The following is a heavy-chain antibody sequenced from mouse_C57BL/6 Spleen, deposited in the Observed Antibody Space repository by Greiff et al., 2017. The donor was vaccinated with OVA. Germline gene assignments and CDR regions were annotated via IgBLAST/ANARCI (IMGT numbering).Heavy chain of an antibody. Sequence: QVQLQQPGAELVKPGASVKLSCKASGYTFTSYWMQWVKQRPGQGLEWIGEIDPSDSYTNYNQKFKGKATLTVDTSSSTAYMQLSSLTSEDSAVYYCAKIPRGITGDWYFDVWGTGTTVTVSS. V-gene: IGHV1-50*01. CDR2: IDPSDSYT. CDR3: AKIPRGITGDWYFDV. CDR1: GYTFTSYW. D-gene: IGHD4-1*01. J-gene: IGHJ1*03.